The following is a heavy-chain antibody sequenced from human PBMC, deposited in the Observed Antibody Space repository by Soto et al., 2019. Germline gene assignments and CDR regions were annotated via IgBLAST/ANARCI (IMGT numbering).Heavy chain of an antibody. CDR1: GFTFSSYA. V-gene: IGHV3-30-3*01. CDR2: ISYDGSNK. Sequence: QVQLVESGGGVVQPGRSLRLSCAASGFTFSSYAMHWVRQAPGKALEWVAVISYDGSNKYYADSVKGRFTISRDNSKNTLYLLMNSLRAEDTAVYYCARPLWRDDYNWGYFDLWGRGTLSLSPQ. CDR3: ARPLWRDDYNWGYFDL. D-gene: IGHD4-4*01. J-gene: IGHJ2*01.